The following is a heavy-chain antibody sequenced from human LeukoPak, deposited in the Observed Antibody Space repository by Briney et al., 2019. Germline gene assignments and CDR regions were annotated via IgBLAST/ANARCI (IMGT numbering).Heavy chain of an antibody. J-gene: IGHJ6*02. D-gene: IGHD3-10*01. CDR3: ATSGGYYSGSGSHPMDV. V-gene: IGHV4-31*03. CDR2: IYDSGST. CDR1: GGSISSGGYY. Sequence: PSETLSLTCTVSGGSISSGGYYWSWIRQHPGKGLEWIGYIYDSGSTYYNPSLKSRVTISIDTSKNRFSLKLSSVTAADTAVYYCATSGGYYSGSGSHPMDVWGQGTTVTVSS.